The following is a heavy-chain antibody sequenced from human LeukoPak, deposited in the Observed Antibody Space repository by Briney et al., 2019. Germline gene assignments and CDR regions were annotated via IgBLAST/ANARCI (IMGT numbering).Heavy chain of an antibody. V-gene: IGHV4-61*02. CDR1: GGSISSGSYY. CDR3: ARELHTYYYDSSGYYYAHYFDY. J-gene: IGHJ4*02. D-gene: IGHD3-22*01. Sequence: SETLSLTCTVSGGSISSGSYYWSWIRQPAGKGLEWIGRIYTSGSTNYNPSLESRVTISVDTSKNQFSLKLSSVTAADTAVYYCARELHTYYYDSSGYYYAHYFDYWGQGTLVTVSS. CDR2: IYTSGST.